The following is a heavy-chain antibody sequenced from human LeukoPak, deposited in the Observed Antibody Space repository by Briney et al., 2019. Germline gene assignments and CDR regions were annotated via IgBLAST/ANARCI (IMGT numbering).Heavy chain of an antibody. CDR1: GFTFSSYA. D-gene: IGHD5-18*01. Sequence: GRSLRLSCAASGFTFSSYAMHWVRQAPGKGLEWVAVISYDGSNKYYADPVKGRFTISRDNSKNTLYLQMNSLRAEDTAVYYCAREQYSYGKFDYWGQGTLVTVSS. V-gene: IGHV3-30-3*01. CDR3: AREQYSYGKFDY. J-gene: IGHJ4*02. CDR2: ISYDGSNK.